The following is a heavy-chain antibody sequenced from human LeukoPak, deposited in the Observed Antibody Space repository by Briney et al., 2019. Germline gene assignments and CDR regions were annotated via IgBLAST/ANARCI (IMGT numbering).Heavy chain of an antibody. CDR1: GGSISSSSYY. CDR3: ARLSLPQTPGGWPPAYFDY. D-gene: IGHD6-19*01. V-gene: IGHV4-39*01. CDR2: IYYSGST. J-gene: IGHJ4*02. Sequence: SETLSLTCTVSGGSISSSSYYWGWIRQPPGKGLEWIGSIYYSGSTYYNPSLKSRVTISVDTSKNQFSLKLSSVTAADTAVYYCARLSLPQTPGGWPPAYFDYWGQGTLVTVSS.